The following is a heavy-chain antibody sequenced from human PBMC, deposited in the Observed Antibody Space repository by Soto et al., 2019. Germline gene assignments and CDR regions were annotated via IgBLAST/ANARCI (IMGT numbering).Heavy chain of an antibody. CDR3: ARAED. J-gene: IGHJ4*02. CDR1: GFIFSSFA. CDR2: ISSDGSDK. V-gene: IGHV3-30-3*01. Sequence: VQLVESGGGVVQPGRSLSLSCAASGFIFSSFAMHWVRQAPGKGPEWVAYISSDGSDKDYADSVKGRFTISRDNSKNTLYLQMNSLRVEDTAVYYCARAEDWGQGTLVTVSS.